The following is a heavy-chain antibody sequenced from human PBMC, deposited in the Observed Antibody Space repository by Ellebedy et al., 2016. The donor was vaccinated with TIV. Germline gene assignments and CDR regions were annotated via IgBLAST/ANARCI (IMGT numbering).Heavy chain of an antibody. CDR3: ARDASNRGELDH. D-gene: IGHD3-16*01. J-gene: IGHJ4*02. Sequence: GESLKISCAASGLTFSSYTMNWVRQAPGKGLEWVSSISSSGTYIYYAESVRGRFTVSRDNAKNSMYLQLSSLKAEDTAVYYCARDASNRGELDHWGQGTLVTVSS. CDR2: ISSSGTYI. V-gene: IGHV3-21*01. CDR1: GLTFSSYT.